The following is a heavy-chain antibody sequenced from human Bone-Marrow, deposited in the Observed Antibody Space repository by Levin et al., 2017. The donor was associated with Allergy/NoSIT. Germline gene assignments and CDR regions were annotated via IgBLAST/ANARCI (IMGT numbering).Heavy chain of an antibody. J-gene: IGHJ4*02. D-gene: IGHD3-22*01. CDR2: ISWNSGSI. CDR3: AKDTEYYYDSTGYYNY. V-gene: IGHV3-9*01. CDR1: GFNFDHYA. Sequence: PGGSLRLSCEASGFNFDHYAMHWVRQAPGKGLEWVSGISWNSGSIGYEDSVKGRFTISRDNAKNSLYLQMNSLRPEDTAFYYCAKDTEYYYDSTGYYNYWGQGTLVTVSS.